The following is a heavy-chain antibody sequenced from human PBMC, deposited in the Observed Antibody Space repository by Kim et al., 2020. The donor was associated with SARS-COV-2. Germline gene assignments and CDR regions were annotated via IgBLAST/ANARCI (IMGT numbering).Heavy chain of an antibody. CDR1: GGSISSSSYY. CDR3: ARGRLLFDP. CDR2: IYYSGGT. D-gene: IGHD1-26*01. V-gene: IGHV4-39*07. Sequence: SETLSLTCTVSGGSISSSSYYWGWIRQPPGKGLEWIGSIYYSGGTYYNPSLKSRVTISVDTSKNQFSLKLSSVTAADTAVYYCARGRLLFDPWGQGTLVTVSS. J-gene: IGHJ5*02.